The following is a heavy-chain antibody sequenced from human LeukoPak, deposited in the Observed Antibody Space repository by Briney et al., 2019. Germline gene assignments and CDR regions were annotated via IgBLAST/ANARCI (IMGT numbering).Heavy chain of an antibody. V-gene: IGHV4-31*03. CDR3: ARGARAAAGTCWFDP. CDR1: GGSISSGGYY. J-gene: IGHJ5*02. D-gene: IGHD6-13*01. CDR2: IYYSGST. Sequence: PSETLSLTCTVSGGSISSGGYYWSWIRQHPGKGLEWIGYIYYSGSTYYNPSLKSRVTISVDTSKNQFSLKLSSVTAADTAVYCARGARAAAGTCWFDPWGQGTLVTVSS.